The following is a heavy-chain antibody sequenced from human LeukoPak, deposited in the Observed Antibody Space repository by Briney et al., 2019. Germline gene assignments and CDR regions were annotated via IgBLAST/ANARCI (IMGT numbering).Heavy chain of an antibody. J-gene: IGHJ1*01. CDR2: IYSGGST. Sequence: PGGSLRLSCAASGFTVSSNYMSWVRQAPGKGLEWVSVIYSGGSTYYADSVKGRFTISRDNSKNTLYLQMNSLRAEDTAVYYCARDTLGGSGWYSHVEYFQHWGQGTLVTVSS. V-gene: IGHV3-53*01. CDR1: GFTVSSNY. CDR3: ARDTLGGSGWYSHVEYFQH. D-gene: IGHD6-19*01.